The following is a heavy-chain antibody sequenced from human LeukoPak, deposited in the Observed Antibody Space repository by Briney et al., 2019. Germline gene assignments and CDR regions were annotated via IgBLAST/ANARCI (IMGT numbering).Heavy chain of an antibody. CDR2: ISYDGSNK. V-gene: IGHV3-30*03. CDR3: ARSGAQMATITGDY. CDR1: GFTFSSYG. D-gene: IGHD5-24*01. Sequence: GGSLRLSCAASGFTFSSYGMHWVRQAPGKGLEWVAVISYDGSNKYYADSVKGRFTISRDNSKNTLYLQMNSLRAEDTAVYYCARSGAQMATITGDYWGQGTLVTVSS. J-gene: IGHJ4*02.